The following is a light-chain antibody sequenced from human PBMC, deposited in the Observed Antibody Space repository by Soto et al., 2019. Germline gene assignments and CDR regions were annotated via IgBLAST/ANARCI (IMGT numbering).Light chain of an antibody. CDR3: RLRDAWPPFT. CDR1: QTINNY. V-gene: IGKV3-11*01. CDR2: DAS. Sequence: EIVLTQSPATLSLSPGDRASLSCRASQTINNYLAWYQQKPGQGPRLLIYDASHRATGVPARFSGSGSGTDFTLTISSLEPEDFALYYCRLRDAWPPFTFGQGTNVDIK. J-gene: IGKJ2*01.